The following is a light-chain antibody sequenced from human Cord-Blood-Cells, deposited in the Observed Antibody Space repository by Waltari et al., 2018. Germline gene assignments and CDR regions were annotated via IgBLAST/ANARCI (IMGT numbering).Light chain of an antibody. V-gene: IGLV2-14*01. CDR3: SSYTSSSTWV. Sequence: QSALTQPASVAGSPGQSITIPCTGTSSDLGGSNYVSWYQQHPGKAPKLMIYDVSKRPAGVSNRFSGSKSGNTASLTISGLQAEDEADYYCSSYTSSSTWVFGGGTKLTVL. CDR2: DVS. CDR1: SSDLGGSNY. J-gene: IGLJ3*02.